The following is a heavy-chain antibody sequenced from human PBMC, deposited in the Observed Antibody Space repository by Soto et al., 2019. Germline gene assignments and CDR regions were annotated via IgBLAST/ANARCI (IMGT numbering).Heavy chain of an antibody. Sequence: GASVKVSCKASGFTFTSSAVQWVRQARGQRLEWIGWIVVGSGNTNYAQKFQERVTITRDMSTSTAYMELSSLRSEDTAVYYCAATTNWNYGVYYYYYGMAVWGQGTTVTVSS. D-gene: IGHD1-7*01. CDR1: GFTFTSSA. J-gene: IGHJ6*02. CDR2: IVVGSGNT. CDR3: AATTNWNYGVYYYYYGMAV. V-gene: IGHV1-58*01.